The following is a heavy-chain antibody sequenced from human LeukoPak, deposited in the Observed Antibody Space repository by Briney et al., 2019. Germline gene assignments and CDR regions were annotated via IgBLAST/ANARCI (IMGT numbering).Heavy chain of an antibody. Sequence: GGSLRLSCAASGFTFSSYWMSWVRQAPGKGLEWVSAISGSGGSTYYADSVKGRFTISRDNSKNTLYLQMNSLRAEDTAVYYCAKDLEGATVTTFSTWGQGTLVTVSS. CDR2: ISGSGGST. V-gene: IGHV3-23*01. CDR3: AKDLEGATVTTFST. J-gene: IGHJ5*02. CDR1: GFTFSSYW. D-gene: IGHD4-17*01.